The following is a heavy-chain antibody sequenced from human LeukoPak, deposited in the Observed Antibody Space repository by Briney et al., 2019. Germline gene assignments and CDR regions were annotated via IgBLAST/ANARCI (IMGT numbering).Heavy chain of an antibody. CDR2: IWYDGSNK. D-gene: IGHD2-15*01. V-gene: IGHV3-33*01. Sequence: GRSLRLSCAASGFTFSSYGMHWVRQAPGKGLEWVAVIWYDGSNKYYADSVKGRFTISRDNSKNTLYLQMNSLRAEDTAGYYWATDIRCYGDYWGQGTLVTVSS. J-gene: IGHJ4*02. CDR3: ATDIRCYGDY. CDR1: GFTFSSYG.